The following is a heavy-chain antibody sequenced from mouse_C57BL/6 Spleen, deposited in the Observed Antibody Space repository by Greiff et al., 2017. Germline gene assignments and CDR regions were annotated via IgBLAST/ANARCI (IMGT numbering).Heavy chain of an antibody. CDR1: GFNIKNTY. CDR3: ARGGYYSIYYFDY. J-gene: IGHJ2*01. D-gene: IGHD2-5*01. CDR2: IDPANGNT. Sequence: EVKLVESVAELVRPGASVKLSCTASGFNIKNTYMHWVKQRPEQGLEWIGRIDPANGNTKYAPKFQGKATITADTSSNTAYLQLSSLTSEDTAIYYCARGGYYSIYYFDYWGQGTTLTVSS. V-gene: IGHV14-3*01.